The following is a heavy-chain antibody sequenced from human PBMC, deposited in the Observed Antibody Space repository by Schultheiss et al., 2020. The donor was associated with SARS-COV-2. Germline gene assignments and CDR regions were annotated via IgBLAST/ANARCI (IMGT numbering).Heavy chain of an antibody. CDR1: GFTVSSNY. J-gene: IGHJ4*02. Sequence: GGSLRLSCAASGFTVSSNYMSWVRQAPGKGLVWVSRINSDGSSTSYADSVKGRFTISRDNAKNTLYLQMNSLRAEDTAVYYCARGLAPLYYFDYWGQGTLVTVSS. CDR3: ARGLAPLYYFDY. D-gene: IGHD3-16*01. V-gene: IGHV3-74*01. CDR2: INSDGSST.